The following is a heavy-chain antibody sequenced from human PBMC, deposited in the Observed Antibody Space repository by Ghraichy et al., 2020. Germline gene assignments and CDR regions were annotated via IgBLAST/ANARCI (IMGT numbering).Heavy chain of an antibody. D-gene: IGHD6-13*01. V-gene: IGHV1-2*06. CDR3: ARDTSAPAGLDY. CDR2: ITPNSGGT. CDR1: GYTFTDYY. Sequence: ASVKVSCKASGYTFTDYYINWVRQAPGQGLEWMGRITPNSGGTNYAQKFLGRVTMTRDTSISTAYMELSRLSSDDTAVYYCARDTSAPAGLDYWGQGALVTVSS. J-gene: IGHJ4*02.